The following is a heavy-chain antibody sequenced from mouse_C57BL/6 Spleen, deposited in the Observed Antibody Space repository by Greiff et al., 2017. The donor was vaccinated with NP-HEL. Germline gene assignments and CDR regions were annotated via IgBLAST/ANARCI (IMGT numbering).Heavy chain of an antibody. CDR2: IDPSDSYT. CDR3: ARSGYDDWYFDV. J-gene: IGHJ1*03. CDR1: GYTFTSYW. D-gene: IGHD3-1*01. Sequence: QVQLKQPGAELVKPGASVKLSCKASGYTFTSYWMQWVKQRPGQGLEWIGEIDPSDSYTNYNQKFKGKATLTVDTSSSTAYMQLSSLTSEDSAVYYCARSGYDDWYFDVWGTGTTVTVSS. V-gene: IGHV1-50*01.